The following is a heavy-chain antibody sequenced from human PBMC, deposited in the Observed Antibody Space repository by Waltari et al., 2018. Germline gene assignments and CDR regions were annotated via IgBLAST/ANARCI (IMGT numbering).Heavy chain of an antibody. J-gene: IGHJ6*02. CDR1: GYSFTNHG. CDR3: ARDTKGKELLFLFMTNSYYYHGMDV. V-gene: IGHV1-18*04. CDR2: VSGYNGDT. Sequence: QVQLVQSGGELKKPGASVKVSCKASGYSFTNHGVTWVRQAPGQGLEWGGWVSGYNGDTEYARSFQGRVTITIDTSTSTAYMELRSLRSDDTAVYYCARDTKGKELLFLFMTNSYYYHGMDVWGQGTAVIVS. D-gene: IGHD3-10*01.